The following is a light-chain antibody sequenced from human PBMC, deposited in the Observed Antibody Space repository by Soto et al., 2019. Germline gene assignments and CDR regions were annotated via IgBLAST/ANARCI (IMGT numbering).Light chain of an antibody. CDR3: QQFYSSPLT. V-gene: IGKV4-1*01. J-gene: IGKJ4*01. CDR2: WAS. CDR1: QSLVFSSNKKNY. Sequence: DIVMTQSPASLALSLGERAPIHCQSSQSLVFSSNKKNYLAWYQQRPGQPHKLLIYWASSRESGVPDRFTGSGSGTDFTLSISSLQAEDVAVYYCQQFYSSPLTFGGGTKVDIK.